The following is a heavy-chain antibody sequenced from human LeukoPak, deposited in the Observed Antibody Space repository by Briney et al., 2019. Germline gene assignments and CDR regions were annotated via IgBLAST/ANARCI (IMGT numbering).Heavy chain of an antibody. CDR2: IIPSFGTA. J-gene: IGHJ6*03. D-gene: IGHD5-12*01. Sequence: ASVKVSCKASGGTFSSYSISWVRQAPGQGLEWMGGIIPSFGTAHYAQKFQGRVTITTDESTSTAYMELSSLRCEDTAVYYCARVVVATNYYYYYMDVWGKGPTVTVSS. CDR3: ARVVVATNYYYYYMDV. V-gene: IGHV1-69*05. CDR1: GGTFSSYS.